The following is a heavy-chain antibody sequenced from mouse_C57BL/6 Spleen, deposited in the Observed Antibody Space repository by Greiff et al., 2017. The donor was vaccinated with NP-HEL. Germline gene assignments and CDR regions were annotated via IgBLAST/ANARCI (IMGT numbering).Heavy chain of an antibody. D-gene: IGHD2-4*01. CDR3: ARYDYDGFAY. CDR2: IDPNSGGT. V-gene: IGHV1-72*01. CDR1: GYTFTSYW. J-gene: IGHJ3*01. Sequence: QVQLQQPGAELVKPGASVKLSCKASGYTFTSYWMHWVKQRPGRGLEWIGRIDPNSGGTKDNEKFKSKATLTVDKPSSTAYMQLSSLTSGDSAFYYCARYDYDGFAYWGQGTLVTVSA.